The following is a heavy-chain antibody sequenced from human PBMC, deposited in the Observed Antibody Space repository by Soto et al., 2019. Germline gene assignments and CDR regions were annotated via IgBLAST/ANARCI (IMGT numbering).Heavy chain of an antibody. Sequence: PGGSLRLSCAASGFIFSNAWINWVRQAPGKGPEWVGRIKSKADGGTTDFAAPVKGRFAISRDDSKNMMYMEMSSLRTEDTAVNYFTTDSYISMQIALFDYWGHGTLVTVSS. CDR3: TTDSYISMQIALFDY. CDR1: GFIFSNAW. D-gene: IGHD2-8*01. V-gene: IGHV3-15*07. CDR2: IKSKADGGTT. J-gene: IGHJ4*01.